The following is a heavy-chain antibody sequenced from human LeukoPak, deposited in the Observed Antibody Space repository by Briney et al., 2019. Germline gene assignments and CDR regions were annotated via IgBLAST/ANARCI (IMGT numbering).Heavy chain of an antibody. Sequence: GGSLRLSCAASGFTFDDYAMHWVRQAPGKGLEWVSGISWNSGSIGYADSVKGRFTISRDNAKNSLYLQMNSLRAEDTALYYCAKGREFGIAAAADYWGQGTLVTVSS. D-gene: IGHD6-13*01. CDR3: AKGREFGIAAAADY. CDR2: ISWNSGSI. V-gene: IGHV3-9*01. J-gene: IGHJ4*02. CDR1: GFTFDDYA.